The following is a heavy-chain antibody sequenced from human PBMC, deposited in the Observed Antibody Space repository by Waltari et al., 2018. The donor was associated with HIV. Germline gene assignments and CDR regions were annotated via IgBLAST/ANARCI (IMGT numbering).Heavy chain of an antibody. D-gene: IGHD3-9*01. CDR1: GDPICSWSSY. CDR2: MYVSGNT. Sequence: QVQLQESGPRRVKLSETLHLSCTVFGDPICSWSSYWIWIRQPAGEGLEWVGRMYVSGNTNYSPSLKSRVTMSVDTSTNKFSLKMTSVTASDTAIYYCARATWAKTKAGWDRYFDKWGPGILVTVSS. CDR3: ARATWAKTKAGWDRYFDK. J-gene: IGHJ4*02. V-gene: IGHV4-61*02.